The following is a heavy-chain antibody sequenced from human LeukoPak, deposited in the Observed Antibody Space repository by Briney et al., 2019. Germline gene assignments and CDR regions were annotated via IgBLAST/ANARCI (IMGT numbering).Heavy chain of an antibody. CDR3: ARSWGSEILDS. V-gene: IGHV4-39*01. Sequence: SETLSLTCTVSGGSISSSSYYWGWIRQPPGKGLEWIGSIYYSGSTYYNPSLKSRVTISVDTSKNQFSLKLSSVTAAATALYYCARSWGSEILDSWAQGPLVTVS. CDR2: IYYSGST. D-gene: IGHD2-15*01. CDR1: GGSISSSSYY. J-gene: IGHJ4*02.